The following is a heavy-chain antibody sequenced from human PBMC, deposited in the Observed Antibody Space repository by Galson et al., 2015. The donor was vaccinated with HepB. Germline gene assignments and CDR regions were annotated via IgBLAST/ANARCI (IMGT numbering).Heavy chain of an antibody. V-gene: IGHV1-46*03. CDR1: GYTFTSYY. D-gene: IGHD3-22*01. CDR2: INPSGGST. Sequence: SVKVSCKASGYTFTSYYMHWVRQAPGQGLEWMGIINPSGGSTSYAQKFQGRATMTRDTSTSTVYMELSSLRSEDTAVYYCARVRPLYDSSGSFDYWGQGTLVTVSS. CDR3: ARVRPLYDSSGSFDY. J-gene: IGHJ4*02.